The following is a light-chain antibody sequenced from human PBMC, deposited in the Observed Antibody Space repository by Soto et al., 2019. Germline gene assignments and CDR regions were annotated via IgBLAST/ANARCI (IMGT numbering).Light chain of an antibody. CDR3: SSYAGSSTYV. J-gene: IGLJ1*01. CDR2: EVT. CDR1: SSDVGGYNY. V-gene: IGLV2-8*01. Sequence: QSVLTQPPSASGSPGQSVTISCTGTSSDVGGYNYVAWFQQHPGKAPKLMIYEVTKRPSGVPDRFSGSKSGNTASLTVSVLQAEDEADYYCSSYAGSSTYVFGTGTKLTVL.